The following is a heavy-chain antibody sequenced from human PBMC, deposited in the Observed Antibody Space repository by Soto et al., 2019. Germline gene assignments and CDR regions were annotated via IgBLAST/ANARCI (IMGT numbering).Heavy chain of an antibody. Sequence: QVQLQESGPGLVKPSQTLSLTCTVSGGSISSGDYYWSWIRQPPGKGLEWIGYIYYSGSTYYNPSLKSRVTLSVDTSKTHFSLKLSSVTAADTAVYYCATIKLGSNRLDYWGQGTLVTVSS. CDR3: ATIKLGSNRLDY. D-gene: IGHD3-10*01. CDR1: GGSISSGDYY. CDR2: IYYSGST. J-gene: IGHJ4*02. V-gene: IGHV4-30-4*01.